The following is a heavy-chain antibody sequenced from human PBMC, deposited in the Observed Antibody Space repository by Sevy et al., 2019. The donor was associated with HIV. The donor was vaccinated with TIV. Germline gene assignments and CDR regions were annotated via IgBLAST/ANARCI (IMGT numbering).Heavy chain of an antibody. Sequence: GGSLRLSCAASGFTFSDYYMSWIRQAPGKGLEWVSYISSSGSTIYYADSVKGRFTISRDNAKNSLYLQMNSLRAEDTAVYYCARDLSYHDFWSGYYPLYYYGMDVWGQGTMVTVSS. J-gene: IGHJ6*02. D-gene: IGHD3-3*01. V-gene: IGHV3-11*01. CDR3: ARDLSYHDFWSGYYPLYYYGMDV. CDR2: ISSSGSTI. CDR1: GFTFSDYY.